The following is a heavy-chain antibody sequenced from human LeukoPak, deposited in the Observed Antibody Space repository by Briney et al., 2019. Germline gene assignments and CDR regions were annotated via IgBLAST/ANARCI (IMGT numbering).Heavy chain of an antibody. CDR1: GFSFSSSS. J-gene: IGHJ4*02. V-gene: IGHV3-21*01. Sequence: GGSLRLSCAASGFSFSSSSMNWVRQAPGKGLEWVSFIRTSSSDIYYADSVKGRFTISRDNAKNSLYLQMASLRAEDTAVYYCARTSVAAAISPYYFDYWGQGTLVTVSS. CDR2: IRTSSSDI. CDR3: ARTSVAAAISPYYFDY. D-gene: IGHD2-2*02.